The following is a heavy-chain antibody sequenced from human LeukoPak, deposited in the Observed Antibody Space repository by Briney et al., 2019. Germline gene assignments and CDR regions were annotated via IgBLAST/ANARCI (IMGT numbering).Heavy chain of an antibody. CDR1: GGSISSYY. CDR3: ARALYDSSALDY. J-gene: IGHJ4*02. V-gene: IGHV4-59*01. Sequence: SETLSLTCTVSGGSISSYYWSWIRQPPGKGLEWIGYNYYSGITNYNPSLKSRVTISVDTSKNQFSLKLTSVTAADTAVYYCARALYDSSALDYWGQGTLVTVSS. D-gene: IGHD6-13*01. CDR2: NYYSGIT.